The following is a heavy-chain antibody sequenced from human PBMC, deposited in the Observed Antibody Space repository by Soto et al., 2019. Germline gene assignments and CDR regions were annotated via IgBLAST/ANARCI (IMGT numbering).Heavy chain of an antibody. D-gene: IGHD2-8*02. CDR3: ARDIEQGVPTWSVPDY. V-gene: IGHV1-46*03. CDR2: INPSGGAT. Sequence: QVQLVQSGADVRKPGASVKVSCKASGYTFTNYYMHWVRQAPGQGLEWMGVINPSGGATGFAQKFQGRVTVTRDTSTSTVYMELRSLRSEDTAVYYCARDIEQGVPTWSVPDYWGQGTLVTVSS. CDR1: GYTFTNYY. J-gene: IGHJ4*02.